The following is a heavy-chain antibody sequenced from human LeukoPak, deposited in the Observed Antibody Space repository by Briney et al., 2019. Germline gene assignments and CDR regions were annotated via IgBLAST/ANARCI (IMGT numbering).Heavy chain of an antibody. Sequence: SETLSLTCTVSGGSISSGGYYWSWIRQHPGRGLEWIGYIYYSGSTYYNPSLKSRVTISVDTSKNQFSLKLSYVTAADTAVYYCARLRNWNYVGYWGQGTLVTVSS. V-gene: IGHV4-31*03. D-gene: IGHD1-1*01. CDR1: GGSISSGGYY. CDR2: IYYSGST. J-gene: IGHJ4*02. CDR3: ARLRNWNYVGY.